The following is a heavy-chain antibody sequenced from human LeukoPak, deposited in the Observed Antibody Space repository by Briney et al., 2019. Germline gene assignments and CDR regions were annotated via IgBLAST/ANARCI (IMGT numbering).Heavy chain of an antibody. D-gene: IGHD6-13*01. V-gene: IGHV3-23*01. Sequence: GGSLRLSCAASGFTFSSYAISWVRQAPRRRLEWVSAISGSGGSPYYADSVKGRFTISRDNSKNTLYLQMNSLRAEDTAVYYCAKLVAAAATRWFDPWGQGTLVTVSS. CDR3: AKLVAAAATRWFDP. CDR1: GFTFSSYA. CDR2: ISGSGGSP. J-gene: IGHJ5*02.